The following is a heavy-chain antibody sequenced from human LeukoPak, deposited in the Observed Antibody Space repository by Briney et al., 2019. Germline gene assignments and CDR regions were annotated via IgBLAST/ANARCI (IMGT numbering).Heavy chain of an antibody. V-gene: IGHV3-23*01. CDR2: ISAGGVSLFSGSGSAA. Sequence: GGSLRLSCVASGFTFSNYAMIWVRQAPGKGPQWVSVISAGGVSLFSGSGSAAYYADSVKGRFTISKDNAKNTVYLQMNSLRAEDTAVYYCVSFYETYWGRGTLVTVSS. D-gene: IGHD2/OR15-2a*01. J-gene: IGHJ4*02. CDR1: GFTFSNYA. CDR3: VSFYETY.